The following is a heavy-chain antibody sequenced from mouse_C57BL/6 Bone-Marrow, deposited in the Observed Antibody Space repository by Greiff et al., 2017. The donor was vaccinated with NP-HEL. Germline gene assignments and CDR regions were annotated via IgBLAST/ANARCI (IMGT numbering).Heavy chain of an antibody. CDR1: GYTFTDYY. CDR3: ARFEFAY. V-gene: IGHV1-76*01. CDR2: IYPGSGNT. J-gene: IGHJ3*01. Sequence: QVQLQQSGAELVRPGASVKLSCKASGYTFTDYYINWVKQRPGQGLEWIARIYPGSGNTYYNEKFKGKATLTAEKSSSTAYMQLSSLTSEDSAVYFCARFEFAYWGQGTLVTVSA.